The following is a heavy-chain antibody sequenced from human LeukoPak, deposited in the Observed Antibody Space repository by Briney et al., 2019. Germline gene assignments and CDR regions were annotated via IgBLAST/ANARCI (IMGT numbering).Heavy chain of an antibody. CDR3: ARIEYSSSCDY. J-gene: IGHJ4*02. CDR2: IYYSGST. Sequence: SETLSLTRTVSGGSISSSSYYWGWIRQPPGKGLECIGSIYYSGSTYYNPSLKSRVTISVDTSKNQFSLKLSFVTAADTAVYYCARIEYSSSCDYWGQGTLVTVSS. V-gene: IGHV4-39*07. D-gene: IGHD6-6*01. CDR1: GGSISSSSYY.